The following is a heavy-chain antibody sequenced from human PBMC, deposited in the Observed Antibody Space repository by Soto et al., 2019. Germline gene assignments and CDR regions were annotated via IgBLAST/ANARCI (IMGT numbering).Heavy chain of an antibody. CDR2: IYHSGST. CDR1: GGSISSSNW. D-gene: IGHD3-22*01. CDR3: ASTGYDSSGYYLVADY. Sequence: QVQLQESGPGLVKPSGTLSLTCAVSGGSISSSNWWSWVRQPPGKGLEWIGEIYHSGSTNYNPSLKRRVTISVDKSKNQFSLKLSSVTAADTAVYYCASTGYDSSGYYLVADYWGQGTLVTVSS. V-gene: IGHV4-4*02. J-gene: IGHJ4*02.